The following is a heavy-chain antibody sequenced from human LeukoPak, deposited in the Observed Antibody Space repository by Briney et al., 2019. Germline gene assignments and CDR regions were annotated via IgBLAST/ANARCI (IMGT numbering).Heavy chain of an antibody. J-gene: IGHJ4*02. V-gene: IGHV4-61*08. Sequence: SETLSLTCTVSGGSIRSVDYSWSWIRQPPGRGLEWIGYIYHTGSTNYNPSLKSRVTISLDTSKNQFSLKLSSVTAADTAVYYCASSSRRADYWGQGTLVTVSS. CDR3: ASSSRRADY. CDR1: GGSIRSVDYS. CDR2: IYHTGST.